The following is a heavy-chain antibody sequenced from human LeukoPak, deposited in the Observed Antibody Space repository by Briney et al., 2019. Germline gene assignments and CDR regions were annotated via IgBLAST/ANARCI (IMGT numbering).Heavy chain of an antibody. V-gene: IGHV3-33*01. CDR1: GFTFSSYG. Sequence: GGSLRLSCAASGFTFSSYGMHWVRQAPGKGLEWVAVIWYDGSNKYYADSVKGRFTISRDNSKNTLYLQMNSLRAEDTAVYYCASRLIEDTSFDYWGQGTLVTVSS. J-gene: IGHJ4*02. CDR2: IWYDGSNK. D-gene: IGHD5-18*01. CDR3: ASRLIEDTSFDY.